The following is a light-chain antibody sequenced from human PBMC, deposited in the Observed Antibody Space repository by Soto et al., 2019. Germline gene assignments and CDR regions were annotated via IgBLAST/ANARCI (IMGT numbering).Light chain of an antibody. CDR2: GAS. V-gene: IGKV3-11*01. CDR3: QQRHMWPIT. Sequence: EVVMTQSPATLSVSPGDKVSLSCRANQTISNMLAWYQQKPGQAPRLLIYGASSRATGIPDRFSGSGSGTDFTLTISSLEPEDSAVYYCQQRHMWPITFGQGTRLEIK. J-gene: IGKJ5*01. CDR1: QTISNM.